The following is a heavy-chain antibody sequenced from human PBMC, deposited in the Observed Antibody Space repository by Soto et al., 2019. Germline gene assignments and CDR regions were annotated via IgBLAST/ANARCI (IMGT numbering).Heavy chain of an antibody. CDR3: ARSLRTNSSGWYVYWFDP. CDR1: GGSFSGYY. Sequence: SETLSLTCAVYGGSFSGYYWSWIRQPPGKGLEWIGEINHSGSTNNNPSLKSRVTISVDTSKNQFSLKLSSVTAADTAVYYCARSLRTNSSGWYVYWFDPWGQGTLVTVSS. V-gene: IGHV4-34*01. J-gene: IGHJ5*02. D-gene: IGHD6-19*01. CDR2: INHSGST.